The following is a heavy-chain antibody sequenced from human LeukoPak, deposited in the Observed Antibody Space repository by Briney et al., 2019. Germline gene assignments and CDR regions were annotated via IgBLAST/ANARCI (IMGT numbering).Heavy chain of an antibody. V-gene: IGHV4-39*01. CDR3: ARHYYDSSKGGDFDY. J-gene: IGHJ4*02. CDR2: IYYSGST. Sequence: SETLSLTSSVSGVSISSYYWGWIRQPPGKGLEWIGSIYYSGSTYYNPSLKSRVTISVDTSKNQFSLKLSSVTAADTAVYYCARHYYDSSKGGDFDYWGQGTLVTVSS. CDR1: GVSISSYY. D-gene: IGHD3-22*01.